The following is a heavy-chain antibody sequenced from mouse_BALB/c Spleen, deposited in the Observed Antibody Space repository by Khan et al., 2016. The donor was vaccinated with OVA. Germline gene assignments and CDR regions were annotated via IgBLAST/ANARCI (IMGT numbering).Heavy chain of an antibody. J-gene: IGHJ2*01. Sequence: QVQLKGSGPGLVAPSQSLSITCTVSGFSLTSYGVHWVRQPPGKGLEWLGVIWAGGSTNYNSALMSRLSISKDNSKSQVFLKMNRLQTDDTAMYYCARLEDIWGQGTTLTVSS. CDR2: IWAGGST. CDR1: GFSLTSYG. D-gene: IGHD1-3*01. CDR3: ARLEDI. V-gene: IGHV2-9*02.